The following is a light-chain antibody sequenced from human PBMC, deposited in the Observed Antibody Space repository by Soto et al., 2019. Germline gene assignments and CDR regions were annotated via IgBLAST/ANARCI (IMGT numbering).Light chain of an antibody. CDR3: CSYAGSSTFGAV. CDR1: SSDVGSYNL. Sequence: QSALTQPASVSGSPGQSITISCTGTSSDVGSYNLVSWYQQHPGKAPKLMIYEGSKRPSGDSNRFSGSKSGNTASLTISGLQAEDEADYYCCSYAGSSTFGAVFGGGTQLTVL. V-gene: IGLV2-23*03. J-gene: IGLJ7*01. CDR2: EGS.